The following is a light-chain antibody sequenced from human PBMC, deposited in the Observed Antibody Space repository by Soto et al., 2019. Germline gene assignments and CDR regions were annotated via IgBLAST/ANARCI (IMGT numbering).Light chain of an antibody. CDR3: SSYTTSSTYV. V-gene: IGLV2-14*01. CDR2: EVT. CDR1: RSDIGSYDF. J-gene: IGLJ1*01. Sequence: QSALTQPASVSGSPGQSITISCTGSRSDIGSYDFVSWYQQHPGKVPKPIIYEVTHRPSGVSHRFSGSKSGSTASLTISGLQAEDEADYYCSSYTTSSTYVFGTGTKLTVL.